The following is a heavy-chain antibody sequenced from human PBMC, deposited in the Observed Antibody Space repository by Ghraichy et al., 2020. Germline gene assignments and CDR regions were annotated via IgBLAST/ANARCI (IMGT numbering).Heavy chain of an antibody. CDR2: IYYSGST. Sequence: SETLSLTCAVYGGSFSGYYWSWIRQPPGKGLEWIGYIYYSGSTNYNPSLKSRVTISVDTSKNQFSLKLSSVTAADTAVYYCARGGRSYFNYYMDVWGKGTTVTVSS. J-gene: IGHJ6*03. V-gene: IGHV4-59*08. CDR3: ARGGRSYFNYYMDV. D-gene: IGHD3-16*01. CDR1: GGSFSGYY.